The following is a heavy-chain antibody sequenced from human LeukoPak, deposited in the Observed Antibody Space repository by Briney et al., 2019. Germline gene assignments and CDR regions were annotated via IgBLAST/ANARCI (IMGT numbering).Heavy chain of an antibody. CDR3: ARLSGYSYGYYYGMDV. Sequence: SETLSLTCAVYGGSFSGYYWSWIRQPPGKGLEWIGYIYYSGSTYYNPSLKSRVTISVDTSKNQFSLKLSSVTAADTAVYYCARLSGYSYGYYYGMDVWGQGTTVTVSS. V-gene: IGHV4-34*09. D-gene: IGHD5-18*01. CDR2: IYYSGST. J-gene: IGHJ6*02. CDR1: GGSFSGYY.